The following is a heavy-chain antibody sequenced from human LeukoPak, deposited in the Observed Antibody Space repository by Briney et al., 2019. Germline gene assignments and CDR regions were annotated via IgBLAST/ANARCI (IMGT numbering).Heavy chain of an antibody. CDR2: INPSGGST. J-gene: IGHJ4*02. V-gene: IGHV1-46*01. CDR1: GYTFTSYY. CDR3: ARDNTLRFLEWAFDY. D-gene: IGHD3-3*01. Sequence: ASVKVSCKASGYTFTSYYMHWVRQAPGQGLEWMGIINPSGGSTSYAQKFQGRVTMTRDTSTSTVYMELSSLRAEDTAVYYCARDNTLRFLEWAFDYWGQGTLVTVSS.